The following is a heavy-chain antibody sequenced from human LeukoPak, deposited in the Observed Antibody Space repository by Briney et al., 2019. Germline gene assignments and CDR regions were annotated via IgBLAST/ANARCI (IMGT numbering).Heavy chain of an antibody. CDR2: ISYDGSNK. J-gene: IGHJ5*02. D-gene: IGHD5-12*01. CDR3: ARDALRVATSNWFDP. CDR1: GFTFSSYA. Sequence: GRSLRLSCAASGFTFSSYAMHWVRQAPGKGLEWVAVISYDGSNKYYADSVKGRFTISRDNSKNTLYLQINSLRAEDTAVYYCARDALRVATSNWFDPWGQGTLVTVSS. V-gene: IGHV3-30-3*01.